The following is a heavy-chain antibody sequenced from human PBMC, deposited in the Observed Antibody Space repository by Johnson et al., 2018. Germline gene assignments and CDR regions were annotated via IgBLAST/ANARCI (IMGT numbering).Heavy chain of an antibody. J-gene: IGHJ6*02. CDR1: GFIFSSYS. D-gene: IGHD3-3*02. CDR3: ARDHFDSGMDV. Sequence: VQLLESGGGLVKPGGSLRLSCAASGFIFSSYSMNWVRQAPGKGLEWVSSISSSSSYIYYADSVKGRFTISRDNAKNSLYLQMNSLRAEDTAVYYCARDHFDSGMDVWGQGTTVTVSS. CDR2: ISSSSSYI. V-gene: IGHV3-21*01.